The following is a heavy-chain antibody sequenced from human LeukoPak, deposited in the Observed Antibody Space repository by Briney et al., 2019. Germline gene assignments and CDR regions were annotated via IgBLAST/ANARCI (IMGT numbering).Heavy chain of an antibody. Sequence: GGSLRLSCAASGFTFSSYGMHWVRQAPGKGLEWVAVIWYDGSNKYYADSVKGRFTISRDNSKNTLYLQMNSLRAEDTAVYYCARMYCSSTSCYTGYYGMDVWGQGTTVTVSS. J-gene: IGHJ6*02. D-gene: IGHD2-2*02. CDR1: GFTFSSYG. V-gene: IGHV3-33*01. CDR3: ARMYCSSTSCYTGYYGMDV. CDR2: IWYDGSNK.